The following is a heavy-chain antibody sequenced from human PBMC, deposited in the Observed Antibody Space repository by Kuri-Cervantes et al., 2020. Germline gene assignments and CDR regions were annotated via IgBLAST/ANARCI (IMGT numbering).Heavy chain of an antibody. D-gene: IGHD2-21*01. CDR1: GYSFSGYD. CDR2: ISAYNGNT. CDR3: ARVEDRPTYHRYFDY. Sequence: ASVKVSCKTSGYSFSGYDINWVRQATGQGLEWMGWISAYNGNTNYAQKLQGRVTMTTDTSTSTAYMELRSLRSDDTAVYYCARVEDRPTYHRYFDYWGQGTLVTVSS. J-gene: IGHJ4*02. V-gene: IGHV1-18*01.